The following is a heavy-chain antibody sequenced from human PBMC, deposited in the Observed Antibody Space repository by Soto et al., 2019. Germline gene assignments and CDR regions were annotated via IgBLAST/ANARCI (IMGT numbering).Heavy chain of an antibody. CDR1: GYTFTGYY. CDR2: INPNSGGT. Sequence: GASVKVSCKASGYTFTGYYMHWVRQAPGQGLEWMGWINPNSGGTNYAQKFQGWVTMTRDTSISTAYMELSRLRSDDTAVYYCARGAPDFWSGYSDYYYYMDVWGKGTTVTVSS. CDR3: ARGAPDFWSGYSDYYYYMDV. D-gene: IGHD3-3*01. V-gene: IGHV1-2*04. J-gene: IGHJ6*03.